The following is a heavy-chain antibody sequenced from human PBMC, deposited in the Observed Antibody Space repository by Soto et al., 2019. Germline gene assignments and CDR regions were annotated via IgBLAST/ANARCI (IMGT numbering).Heavy chain of an antibody. D-gene: IGHD5-18*01. J-gene: IGHJ3*02. CDR1: GGSISSGGYY. V-gene: IGHV4-31*03. CDR2: IYYSGST. CDR3: AREGRGDVDTAMAWAFES. Sequence: SEPLALTCTVSGGSISSGGYYWSWIRQHPGKGLEWIGYIYYSGSTYYNPSLKSRVTISVDTSKNQFSLKLSSVTAADTAVYYCAREGRGDVDTAMAWAFESWGKGKMVTV.